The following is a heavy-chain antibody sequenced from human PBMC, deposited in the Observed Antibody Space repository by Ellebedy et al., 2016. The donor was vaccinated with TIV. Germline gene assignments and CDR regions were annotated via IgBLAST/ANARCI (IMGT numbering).Heavy chain of an antibody. CDR1: GASFSGYS. J-gene: IGHJ6*02. CDR3: ALGDYYSMDV. Sequence: MPSETLSLTCAVSGASFSGYSSNWVRQPPGKGLEWIGEINHSGSTKYNPSLKSQVTMSVDTSKNHFSLRVSSVTAADTAVYYCALGDYYSMDVWGQGTTVTVSS. V-gene: IGHV4-34*01. CDR2: INHSGST.